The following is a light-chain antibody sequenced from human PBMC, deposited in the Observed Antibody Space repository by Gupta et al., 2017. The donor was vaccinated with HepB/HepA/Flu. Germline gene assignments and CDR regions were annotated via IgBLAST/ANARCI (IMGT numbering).Light chain of an antibody. CDR2: LGS. CDR3: MQALQTPRT. J-gene: IGKJ3*01. V-gene: IGKV2-28*01. CDR1: QSLLHSNGYNY. Sequence: DIVMTQSPLSLPVTPGEPASISCRSSQSLLHSNGYNYLDWYLQKPGQSPQLLIYLGSNRASGVPDRFSGRGSGTDFTLKISRVEAEDVGVYHCMQALQTPRTFGPGTKVDIK.